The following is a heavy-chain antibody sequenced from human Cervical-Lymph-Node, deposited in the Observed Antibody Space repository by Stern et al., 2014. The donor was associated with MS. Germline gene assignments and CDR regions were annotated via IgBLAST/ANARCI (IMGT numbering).Heavy chain of an antibody. V-gene: IGHV4-59*01. CDR2: IYYSGST. J-gene: IGHJ4*01. D-gene: IGHD2/OR15-2a*01. CDR3: ARDKGMFFL. Sequence: QVQLQESGPGLVKPSETLSLTCTVSGGSITTYYWSLIRQPPGKGMEWIGYIYYSGSTNYNPYRKSRVTITVDTSKNQFSLKLSSVTAADTAVYYCARDKGMFFLWGQGTMVTVTS. CDR1: GGSITTYY.